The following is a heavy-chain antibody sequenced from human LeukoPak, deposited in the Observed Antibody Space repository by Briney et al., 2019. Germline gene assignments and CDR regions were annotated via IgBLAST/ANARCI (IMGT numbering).Heavy chain of an antibody. CDR3: ARQLGGSGSY. CDR1: GFTFDNYW. V-gene: IGHV3-7*01. CDR2: IKQDGSEI. J-gene: IGHJ4*02. D-gene: IGHD3-10*01. Sequence: GGSLRLSCAASGFTFDNYWMSWVRQAPGKGLEWVANIKQDGSEIYYVDSVKGRFTISRDNTKNSVYLQMNSLRAEDTAVYYCARQLGGSGSYWGQGTLVTVSS.